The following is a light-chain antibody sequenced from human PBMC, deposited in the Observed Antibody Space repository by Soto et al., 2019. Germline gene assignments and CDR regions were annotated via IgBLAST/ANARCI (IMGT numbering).Light chain of an antibody. Sequence: QSVLTQPPSVSGAPGQRVTISCTGSSSNIGAGYDVHWYQVVPGTAPKLLIYGDTNRPSGVPGRFSGSKSGSSASLAITGLQAEGEADYYCFSFTSTNTHVFGSGTKVTVL. CDR3: FSFTSTNTHV. CDR2: GDT. V-gene: IGLV1-40*01. J-gene: IGLJ1*01. CDR1: SSNIGAGYD.